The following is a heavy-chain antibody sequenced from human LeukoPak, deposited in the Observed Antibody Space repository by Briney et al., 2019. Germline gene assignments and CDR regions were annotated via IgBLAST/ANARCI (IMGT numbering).Heavy chain of an antibody. Sequence: GGSLRLSCAASGFTFSSYGMHWVRQAPGKGLEWVAVISYDGSNKYYADSVKGRFTISRDNSKNTLYLQMNSLRAEDTAVYYCARGHSSSDAFDIWGQGTMVTVSS. CDR2: ISYDGSNK. J-gene: IGHJ3*02. CDR3: ARGHSSSDAFDI. D-gene: IGHD6-6*01. CDR1: GFTFSSYG. V-gene: IGHV3-30*19.